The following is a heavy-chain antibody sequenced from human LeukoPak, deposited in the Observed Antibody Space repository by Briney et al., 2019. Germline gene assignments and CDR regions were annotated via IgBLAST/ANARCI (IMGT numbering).Heavy chain of an antibody. Sequence: GGSLRLSCAASGLRFSDYYVSWIRQAPGKGLQWVSYISSGGDIMHYADSVKGRFTSSRDNAKNSLYLQMNSLRAEDTAVYYCARQKYLRGPDVEYFDYWGQGTLVTVSS. V-gene: IGHV3-11*04. J-gene: IGHJ4*02. CDR1: GLRFSDYY. CDR2: ISSGGDIM. CDR3: ARQKYLRGPDVEYFDY. D-gene: IGHD5/OR15-5a*01.